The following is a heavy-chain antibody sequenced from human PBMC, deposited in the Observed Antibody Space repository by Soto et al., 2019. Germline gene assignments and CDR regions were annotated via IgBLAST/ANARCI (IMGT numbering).Heavy chain of an antibody. CDR2: ISYDGSNT. CDR3: AKEGGLSGSYYISSSYYFDY. CDR1: GFNFSSYG. J-gene: IGHJ4*02. V-gene: IGHV3-30*18. D-gene: IGHD1-26*01. Sequence: QVQLVESGGGVVQPGRSLRLSCVASGFNFSSYGMHWVRQAPGKGLEWVAIISYDGSNTYYADSVKGRFTISRDNSKNTLYLQMNSLRAEDTSVYYCAKEGGLSGSYYISSSYYFDYWGQGTLVTVSS.